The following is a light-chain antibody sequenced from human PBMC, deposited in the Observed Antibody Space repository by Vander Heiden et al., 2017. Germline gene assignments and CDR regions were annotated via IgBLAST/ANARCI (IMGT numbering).Light chain of an antibody. CDR3: LQDSGYPLT. CDR2: AAS. Sequence: AIRMTQSPSSFSASTGDRVTITCRASQGISSYLAWYQQKPGKAPKLLIYAASTLQSGVPSRFSGSGSGTDFTLTISCLQSEDFATYYCLQDSGYPLTFGPGTRLEMK. J-gene: IGKJ5*01. CDR1: QGISSY. V-gene: IGKV1-8*01.